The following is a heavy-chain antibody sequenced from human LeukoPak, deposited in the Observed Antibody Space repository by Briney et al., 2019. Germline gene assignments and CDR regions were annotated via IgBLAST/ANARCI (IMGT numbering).Heavy chain of an antibody. Sequence: GGSLRLSCAASEFTFSSYEMNWVRQAPGKGLVWVSRGDGDGSHSTYADSVKGRFTISRDNAKNTLYLQMNRLTGEDTAVYYCAYSDHFDTWGQGTLVTVSS. D-gene: IGHD4-17*01. V-gene: IGHV3-74*03. CDR1: EFTFSSYE. CDR2: GDGDGSHS. CDR3: AYSDHFDT. J-gene: IGHJ4*02.